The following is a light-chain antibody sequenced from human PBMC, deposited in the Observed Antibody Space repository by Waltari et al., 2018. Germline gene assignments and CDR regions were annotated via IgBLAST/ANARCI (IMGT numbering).Light chain of an antibody. CDR3: QQRSNWPLP. V-gene: IGKV3-11*01. CDR1: QSVSSY. J-gene: IGKJ4*01. CDR2: DAS. Sequence: EIVLTQSPATLSLSPVERATLSCRASQSVSSYLAWYQQKPGQAPRLLIYDASNRATGIPARFSGSWSGTDFTLTISSLEPEDFAVYYCQQRSNWPLPFGGGTKVEIK.